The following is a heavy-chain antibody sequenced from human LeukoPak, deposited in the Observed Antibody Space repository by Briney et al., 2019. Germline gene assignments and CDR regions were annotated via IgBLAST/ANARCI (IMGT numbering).Heavy chain of an antibody. J-gene: IGHJ6*03. V-gene: IGHV4-39*01. Sequence: PSETLSLTCTVSGGSISSSSYYWGWIRQPPGKGLEWIGSIYYSGSTYYNPSLKSRVTISVDTSKNQFSLKLSSVTAADTVVYYCWSSDYFYMAVWGKGTTVTVSS. CDR1: GGSISSSSYY. CDR2: IYYSGST. D-gene: IGHD1-26*01. CDR3: WSSDYFYMAV.